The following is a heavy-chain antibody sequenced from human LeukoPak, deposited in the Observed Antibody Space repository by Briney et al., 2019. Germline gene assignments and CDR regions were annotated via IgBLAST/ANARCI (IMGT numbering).Heavy chain of an antibody. CDR1: GFTFGNYA. CDR2: IKQDGSAK. CDR3: ARTIREQWLTIDY. V-gene: IGHV3-7*04. Sequence: GGSLRLSCAASGFTFGNYAMSWVRQAPGKGLEWVANIKQDGSAKYYVDSVKGRFTISRDNAKNSLYLQMNSLGAEDTAVYYCARTIREQWLTIDYWGQGTLVTFSS. D-gene: IGHD6-19*01. J-gene: IGHJ4*02.